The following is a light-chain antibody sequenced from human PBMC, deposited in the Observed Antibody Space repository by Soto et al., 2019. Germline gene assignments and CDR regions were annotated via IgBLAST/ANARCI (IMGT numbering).Light chain of an antibody. J-gene: IGLJ1*01. Sequence: SYELTQPPSVSVAPGQTATITCGGDNIGSKSVHWYQQKPGQAPVLVVYDDNDRPSGIPERVSGSNSGNTATLTISSAEAGDEADYYCQVWDTASDHNVFGTGTKVTV. CDR3: QVWDTASDHNV. CDR1: NIGSKS. V-gene: IGLV3-21*02. CDR2: DDN.